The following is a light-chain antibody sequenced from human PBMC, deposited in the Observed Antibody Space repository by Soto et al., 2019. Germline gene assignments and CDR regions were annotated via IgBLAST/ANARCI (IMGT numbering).Light chain of an antibody. V-gene: IGLV2-14*03. CDR2: DVT. Sequence: QSALTQPASVSGSPGQSITISCTGTSSDVGRYKLVSWYQQHPGKAPKLMIYDVTYRPSGVSNRFSGSKSGNTASLTISGLQAEDEADYYCSSYTTSSTLIFGGGTKLT. CDR3: SSYTTSSTLI. J-gene: IGLJ2*01. CDR1: SSDVGRYKL.